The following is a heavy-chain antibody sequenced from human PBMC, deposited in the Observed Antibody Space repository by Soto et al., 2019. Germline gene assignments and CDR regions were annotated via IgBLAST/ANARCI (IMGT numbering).Heavy chain of an antibody. V-gene: IGHV5-10-1*01. Sequence: GEALKISCKGSGLSFTSYWISWVRQMTGKGLEWMGRIDPSDSYTNYSPSFQGHVTISADKSISTAYLQWSSLKASDTAMYYCARPGRPNYYYYGMAVWGQGTTVTVSS. CDR1: GLSFTSYW. CDR3: ARPGRPNYYYYGMAV. D-gene: IGHD3-10*01. J-gene: IGHJ6*02. CDR2: IDPSDSYT.